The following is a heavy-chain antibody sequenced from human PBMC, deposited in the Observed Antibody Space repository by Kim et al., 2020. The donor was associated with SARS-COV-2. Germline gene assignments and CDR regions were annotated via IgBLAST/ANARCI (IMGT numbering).Heavy chain of an antibody. D-gene: IGHD5-18*01. Sequence: YTPSLKGRVTIPVDTSKNQFSPKLSSVPAADTAVYYCARGGGYSYGAIDYWGQGTLVTVSS. CDR3: ARGGGYSYGAIDY. V-gene: IGHV4-34*01. J-gene: IGHJ4*02.